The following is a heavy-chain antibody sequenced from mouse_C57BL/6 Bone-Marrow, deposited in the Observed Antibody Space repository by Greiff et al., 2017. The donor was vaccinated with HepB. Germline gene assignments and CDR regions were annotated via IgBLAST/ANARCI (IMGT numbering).Heavy chain of an antibody. CDR2: ISNLAYSI. CDR1: GFTFSDYG. CDR3: ARQGVEGFAY. Sequence: DVMLVESGGGLVQPGGSLKPSCAASGFTFSDYGMAWVRQAPRKGPEWVAFISNLAYSIYYADTVTGRFTISRENAKNTLYLEMSSLRSEDTAMYYCARQGVEGFAYWGQGTLVTVSA. J-gene: IGHJ3*01. V-gene: IGHV5-15*01.